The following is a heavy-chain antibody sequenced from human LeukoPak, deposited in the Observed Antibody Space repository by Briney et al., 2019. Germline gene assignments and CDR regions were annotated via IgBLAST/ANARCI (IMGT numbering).Heavy chain of an antibody. Sequence: SETLSLTCTVSGGSMSSHYWSWVRQPPGKALEWIGYISHGGQTLSNPSLSSRVTISVDTSNNQFSLKLTSVTAADPAVFFCARDTYYTSGTYYIDYFDSWGQGALVTVSS. D-gene: IGHD3-10*01. CDR2: ISHGGQT. V-gene: IGHV4-59*11. CDR3: ARDTYYTSGTYYIDYFDS. CDR1: GGSMSSHY. J-gene: IGHJ4*02.